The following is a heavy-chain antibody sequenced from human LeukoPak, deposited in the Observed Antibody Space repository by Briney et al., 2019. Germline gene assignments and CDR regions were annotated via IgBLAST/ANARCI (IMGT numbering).Heavy chain of an antibody. Sequence: WASVKVSCKASGYTFTSYDINWVRQATGQGLEWMGWMNPNSGNTGYAQKFQGRVTMTRNTSISTAYMELSSLRSEDTAVYYCARFLPQAYCGGDCFDYWGQGTLVTVSS. CDR2: MNPNSGNT. CDR3: ARFLPQAYCGGDCFDY. CDR1: GYTFTSYD. J-gene: IGHJ4*02. V-gene: IGHV1-8*01. D-gene: IGHD2-21*01.